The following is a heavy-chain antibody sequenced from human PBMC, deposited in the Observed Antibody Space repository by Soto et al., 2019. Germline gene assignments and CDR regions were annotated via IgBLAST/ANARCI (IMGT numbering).Heavy chain of an antibody. J-gene: IGHJ6*02. CDR1: GYRFAAFW. V-gene: IGHV5-51*01. D-gene: IGHD3-10*01. CDR3: ARREYYGSGSYPNLDYYYYGMDV. CDR2: IYPDDSDT. Sequence: GESLKISCTASGYRFAAFWIGWVRQMPGKGLEWIGIIYPDDSDTRYSPSFQGQVTISVDKSINTAYLQWSSLKASDTAMYYCARREYYGSGSYPNLDYYYYGMDVWGQGTTVTVSS.